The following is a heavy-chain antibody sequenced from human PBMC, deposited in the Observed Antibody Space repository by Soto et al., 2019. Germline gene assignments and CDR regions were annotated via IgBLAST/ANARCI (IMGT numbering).Heavy chain of an antibody. Sequence: SETLSLTCTVSGGSMSEYFWSWIRQSPGKGLEWIGYIYYLGSTDYNPSLKSRVTISVDTSKRQFSLKLTSVTVADTAVYYCARDGYDGSGSPYPAYWGPGTQVTSP. D-gene: IGHD3-10*01. CDR1: GGSMSEYF. V-gene: IGHV4-59*01. CDR3: ARDGYDGSGSPYPAY. J-gene: IGHJ4*02. CDR2: IYYLGST.